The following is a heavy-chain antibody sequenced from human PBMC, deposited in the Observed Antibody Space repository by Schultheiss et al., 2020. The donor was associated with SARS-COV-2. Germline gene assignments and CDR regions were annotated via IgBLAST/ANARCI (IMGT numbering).Heavy chain of an antibody. Sequence: SETLSLTCAVSGYSISSGYYWSWIRQPPGKGLEWIGYIYYSGSTNYNPSLKSRVTISVDTSKNQFSLKLSSVTAADTAVYYCARVEVSKIFGVVIKRYYGMDVWGQGTTVTVSS. CDR1: GYSISSGYY. D-gene: IGHD3-3*01. CDR2: IYYSGST. V-gene: IGHV4-61*01. CDR3: ARVEVSKIFGVVIKRYYGMDV. J-gene: IGHJ6*02.